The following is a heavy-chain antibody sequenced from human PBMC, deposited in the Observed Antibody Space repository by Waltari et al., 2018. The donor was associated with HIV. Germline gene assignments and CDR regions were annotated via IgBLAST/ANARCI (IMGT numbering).Heavy chain of an antibody. V-gene: IGHV3-23*01. CDR2: ISGSGGST. Sequence: EVQLLESGGGLVQPGGSLSLSCAASGSTFSSYAMSLVRPAPGKGLEWVSAISGSGGSTYYADSVKGRFTISRDNSKNTLYLQMNSLRAEDTAVYYCANRIVSGWYFNGAFDIWGQGTMVTVSS. CDR3: ANRIVSGWYFNGAFDI. J-gene: IGHJ3*02. CDR1: GSTFSSYA. D-gene: IGHD6-19*01.